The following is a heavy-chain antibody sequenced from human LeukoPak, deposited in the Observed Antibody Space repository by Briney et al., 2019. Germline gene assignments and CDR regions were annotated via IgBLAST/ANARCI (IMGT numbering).Heavy chain of an antibody. CDR2: ISAYNGNT. J-gene: IGHJ4*02. D-gene: IGHD2-2*01. CDR3: ARDMGVPAASYFFDY. Sequence: ASVKVSCKASGYTFTGYGISWVRQAPRQGLEWMGWISAYNGNTKYAQKLQGRVTMTTDTSTSTAYMELRSLRSDDTAVFYCARDMGVPAASYFFDYWGQGTLVTVSS. CDR1: GYTFTGYG. V-gene: IGHV1-18*01.